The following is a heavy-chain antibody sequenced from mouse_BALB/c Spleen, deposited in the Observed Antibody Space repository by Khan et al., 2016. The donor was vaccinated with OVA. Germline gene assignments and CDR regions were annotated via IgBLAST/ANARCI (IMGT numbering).Heavy chain of an antibody. J-gene: IGHJ3*01. CDR1: GYTFTRYT. Sequence: VQLQESGAELARPGASVKMSCKASGYTFTRYTIHWIKLRPGQGLEWIGYINPSNGYTNYNQKFKDEATLTADKSSTTAYMELSSLTSDDSALYNCVRDGAYHRNDGWFAYWGQGTLVTVSA. CDR3: VRDGAYHRNDGWFAY. CDR2: INPSNGYT. D-gene: IGHD2-14*01. V-gene: IGHV1-4*01.